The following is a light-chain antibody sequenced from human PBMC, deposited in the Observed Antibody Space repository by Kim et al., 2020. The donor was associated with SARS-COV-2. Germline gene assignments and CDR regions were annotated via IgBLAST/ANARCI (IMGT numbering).Light chain of an antibody. CDR1: SRRIYF. Sequence: ALGQTVMITCQGDSRRIYFSSWYQQKPGLAPVLVIYGKNNRPSGIPHLFSCSSSGNTASLTITGAQVEDEAYYYCNSRDSSGNHLVFGGGTQLTVL. J-gene: IGLJ3*02. V-gene: IGLV3-19*01. CDR3: NSRDSSGNHLV. CDR2: GKN.